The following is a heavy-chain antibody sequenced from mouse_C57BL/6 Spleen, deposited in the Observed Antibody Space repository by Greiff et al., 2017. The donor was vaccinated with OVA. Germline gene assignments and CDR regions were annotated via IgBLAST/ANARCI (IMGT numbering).Heavy chain of an antibody. CDR1: GYTFTSYW. V-gene: IGHV1-64*01. J-gene: IGHJ3*01. Sequence: VHLQQPGAELVKPGASVKLSCKASGYTFTSYWMHWVTQRPGQGLEWLGMIPPNSGSTNYNEKFKSKATLTVDKSSSTAYMQLSSLTSEDAAVYDCARGDYGSSYGFAYWGQGTLVTVSA. D-gene: IGHD1-1*01. CDR2: IPPNSGST. CDR3: ARGDYGSSYGFAY.